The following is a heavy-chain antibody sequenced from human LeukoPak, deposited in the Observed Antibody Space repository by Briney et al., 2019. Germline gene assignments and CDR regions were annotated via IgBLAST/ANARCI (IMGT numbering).Heavy chain of an antibody. V-gene: IGHV3-30*01. CDR1: GFTFSSYA. CDR2: ISYDGSNK. Sequence: PGGSLRLSCAASGFTFSSYAMHWVRQAPGKGLEWVAVISYDGSNKYYADSVKGRFTISRDNSKNTLYLQMNSLRAEDTAVYYCARDRVWEEVAAAGTHFDYWGQGTLVTVSS. J-gene: IGHJ4*02. D-gene: IGHD6-13*01. CDR3: ARDRVWEEVAAAGTHFDY.